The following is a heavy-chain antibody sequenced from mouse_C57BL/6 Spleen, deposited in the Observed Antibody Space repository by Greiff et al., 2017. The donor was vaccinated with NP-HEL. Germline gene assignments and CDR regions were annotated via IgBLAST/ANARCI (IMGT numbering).Heavy chain of an antibody. CDR2: IDPSDSYT. CDR1: GYTFTSYW. Sequence: QVQLQQPGAELVRPGTSVKLSCKASGYTFTSYWMHWVKQRPGQGLEWIGVIDPSDSYTNYNQKFKGKATLTVDTSSSTAYMQLSSLTSEDSAVYYCAPAIYYYGSSFYWGQGTTLTVSS. J-gene: IGHJ2*01. CDR3: APAIYYYGSSFY. D-gene: IGHD1-1*01. V-gene: IGHV1-59*01.